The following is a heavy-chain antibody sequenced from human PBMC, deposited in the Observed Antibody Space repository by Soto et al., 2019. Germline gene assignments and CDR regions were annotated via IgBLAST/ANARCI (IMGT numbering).Heavy chain of an antibody. J-gene: IGHJ6*03. V-gene: IGHV4-59*01. D-gene: IGHD4-17*01. CDR1: GGSISSYY. Sequence: SETLSLTCTVSGGSISSYYWSWIRQPPGKGLEWIGYIYYSGSTNYNPSLKSRVTISVDTSKNQFSLKLSSVTAADTAVYYCAGVVGPRDYGDYTDHYYYYYYMDVWGKGTTVTVSS. CDR2: IYYSGST. CDR3: AGVVGPRDYGDYTDHYYYYYYMDV.